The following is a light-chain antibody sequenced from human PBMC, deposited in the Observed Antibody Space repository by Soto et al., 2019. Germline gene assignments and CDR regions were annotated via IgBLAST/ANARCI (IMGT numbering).Light chain of an antibody. CDR3: QQSYSAPPWT. J-gene: IGKJ1*01. V-gene: IGKV1-39*01. CDR2: TAT. CDR1: QNIRSY. Sequence: DIQMTQSPSSLSASVGDTSTITCRASQNIRSYLNWYQQKSGKAPNLLIYTATTLQSEVPSRFSGSGSETDFTLTISSLEPEDFATYYCQQSYSAPPWTFGPGTKVEMK.